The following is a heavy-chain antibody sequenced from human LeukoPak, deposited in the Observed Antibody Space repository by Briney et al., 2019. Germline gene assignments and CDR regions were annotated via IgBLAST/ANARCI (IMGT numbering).Heavy chain of an antibody. Sequence: GGSLTLSCAASGFTFSSYDMNWIRQAPGKGLEWIAYVSSTGTTIYYADSVKGRFSIARDNAKNSLYLQMNSLRAEDTAVYYCARGWLIRGAFDFWGQGTLATVYS. J-gene: IGHJ4*02. CDR1: GFTFSSYD. D-gene: IGHD3-16*01. V-gene: IGHV3-48*03. CDR3: ARGWLIRGAFDF. CDR2: VSSTGTTI.